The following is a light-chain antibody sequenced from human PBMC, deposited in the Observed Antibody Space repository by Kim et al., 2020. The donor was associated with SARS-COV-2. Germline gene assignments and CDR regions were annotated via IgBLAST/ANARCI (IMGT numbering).Light chain of an antibody. CDR2: LAS. J-gene: IGKJ1*01. Sequence: SPGERATLSSRASQSVSSSYLAWYQQRPGQAPWLLIDLASSRATGIPDRFSGSGSGTDFTLTISRLEPEDFAVYYCQQYGSSPWTFGQGTKVDIK. CDR1: QSVSSSY. CDR3: QQYGSSPWT. V-gene: IGKV3-20*01.